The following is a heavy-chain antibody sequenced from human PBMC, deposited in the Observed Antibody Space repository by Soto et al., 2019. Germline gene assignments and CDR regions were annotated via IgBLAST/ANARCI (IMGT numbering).Heavy chain of an antibody. J-gene: IGHJ4*02. V-gene: IGHV1-18*01. CDR1: GYTFTSYG. Sequence: ASVKVSCKASGYTFTSYGISWVRQAPGQGLEWMGWISAYNGNTNYAQKLQGRVTMTTDTSTSTAYMELRSLRSDDTAVYYCARVGGKPVPVVVNDIDFDYWGQGPRVNVAS. D-gene: IGHD2-21*01. CDR3: ARVGGKPVPVVVNDIDFDY. CDR2: ISAYNGNT.